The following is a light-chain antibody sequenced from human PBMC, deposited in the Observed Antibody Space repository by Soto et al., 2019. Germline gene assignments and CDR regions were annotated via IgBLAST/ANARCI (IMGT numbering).Light chain of an antibody. CDR1: QSVLYSSNNKNY. J-gene: IGKJ1*01. CDR3: QQYFDTPWT. CDR2: WAS. V-gene: IGKV4-1*01. Sequence: DFVMTQSPDSLAVALGERATINCKSSQSVLYSSNNKNYLAWYQQKPGQPPKLLIYWASTRESGVPDRFRSSGSGTDFTLTISSLQAEDVAVYYCQQYFDTPWTFGQGTKVEIK.